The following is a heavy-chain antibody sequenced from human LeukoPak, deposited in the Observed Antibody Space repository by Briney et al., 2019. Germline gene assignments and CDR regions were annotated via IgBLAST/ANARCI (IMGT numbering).Heavy chain of an antibody. D-gene: IGHD4-17*01. CDR3: TYGDYPLAY. J-gene: IGHJ4*02. CDR2: IYTNGNT. V-gene: IGHV3-66*01. Sequence: GGSLRLSCAASGLTVTNNYWNWVRQPAGKGPEWISLIYTNGNTQYADSVKGRFTFSRDISKNTLYLQMNSLRVEDTAVYFCTYGDYPLAYWGQGTLVSVSS. CDR1: GLTVTNNY.